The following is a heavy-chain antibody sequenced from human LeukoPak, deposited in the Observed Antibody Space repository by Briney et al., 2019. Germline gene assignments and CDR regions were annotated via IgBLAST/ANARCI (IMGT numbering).Heavy chain of an antibody. CDR2: IYYGGST. CDR1: GGSISSYY. J-gene: IGHJ4*02. Sequence: SETLSLTCTVSGGSISSYYWSWIRQPPGKGLEWIGYIYYGGSTNYNPSLKSRVTISVDTSKNQFSLKLSSVTAADTAVYYCARDARDYAKDYWGQGTLVTVSS. D-gene: IGHD4-17*01. V-gene: IGHV4-59*01. CDR3: ARDARDYAKDY.